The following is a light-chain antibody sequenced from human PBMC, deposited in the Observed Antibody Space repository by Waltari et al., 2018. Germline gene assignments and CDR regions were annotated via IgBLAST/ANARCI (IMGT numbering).Light chain of an antibody. J-gene: IGKJ2*01. CDR1: QSLTKRY. Sequence: VLTQSPGSLSLSPGESATLSCRASQSLTKRYLSWYQQKLVQAPRLLISGASSRAAGIPDRFSGSGSGTDFTLTISRLEPEDFAVYYCQQYGSSIMYTFGQGTKLEIK. V-gene: IGKV3-20*01. CDR2: GAS. CDR3: QQYGSSIMYT.